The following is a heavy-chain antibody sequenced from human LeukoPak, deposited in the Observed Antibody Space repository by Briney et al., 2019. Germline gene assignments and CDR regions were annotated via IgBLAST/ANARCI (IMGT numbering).Heavy chain of an antibody. V-gene: IGHV3-23*01. CDR3: AKGVRYFGWLRTFDY. Sequence: GGSLRLSCAASGFTFSSYAMSWVRQAPGKGLEWVSAISGSGGSTYYADSVKGRFTISRDNSKNTLYLQMNSLRAEDTAVYYCAKGVRYFGWLRTFDYWGQGTLVTVSS. CDR1: GFTFSSYA. J-gene: IGHJ4*02. D-gene: IGHD3-9*01. CDR2: ISGSGGST.